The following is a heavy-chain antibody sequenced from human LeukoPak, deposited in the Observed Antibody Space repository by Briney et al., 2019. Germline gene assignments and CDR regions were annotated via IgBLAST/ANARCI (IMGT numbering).Heavy chain of an antibody. CDR1: GYTFTGYY. CDR3: ARGEGREQWLAHYYYYGMDV. Sequence: GASVKVSCKASGYTFTGYYMHWVRQAPGQGLEWMGWINPNSGGTNYAQKFQGRVTMTRDTSISTAYMELSRLRSDDTAVYYCARGEGREQWLAHYYYYGMDVWGQGTTVTVSS. V-gene: IGHV1-2*02. J-gene: IGHJ6*02. D-gene: IGHD6-19*01. CDR2: INPNSGGT.